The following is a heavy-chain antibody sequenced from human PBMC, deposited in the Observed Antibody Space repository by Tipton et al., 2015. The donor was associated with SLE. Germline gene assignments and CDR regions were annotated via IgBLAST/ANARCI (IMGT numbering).Heavy chain of an antibody. CDR2: IYYIGST. J-gene: IGHJ4*02. CDR3: ARGSGSRSSCQDFDF. Sequence: TLSLTCIVSGASISGYFWSWIRQSPGKGLEWIGYIYYIGSTNYNPSVKSRVTISVDTSKNQFSLNLNSLTAADTAMYYCARGSGSRSSCQDFDFWGQGTQVTVSS. D-gene: IGHD2-2*01. CDR1: GASISGYF. V-gene: IGHV4-59*01.